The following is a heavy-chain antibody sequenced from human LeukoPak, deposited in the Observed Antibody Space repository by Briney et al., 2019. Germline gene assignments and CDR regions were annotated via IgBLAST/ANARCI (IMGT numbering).Heavy chain of an antibody. CDR1: GGPFRVYS. V-gene: IGHV4-34*01. Sequence: ETLSLTGAGHGGPFRVYSWSWIRQLPETGREWIGEINHSGSTNYNPSLENRVTIARDTSKKQSSLKLISVTTADTAVYYCTRHFALGPGPSEWLLRNFYYYMDVWGKGTTVTVSS. CDR3: TRHFALGPGPSEWLLRNFYYYMDV. CDR2: INHSGST. D-gene: IGHD3-3*01. J-gene: IGHJ6*03.